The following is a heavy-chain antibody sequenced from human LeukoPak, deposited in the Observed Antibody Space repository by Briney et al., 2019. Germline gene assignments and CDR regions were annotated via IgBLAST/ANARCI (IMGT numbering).Heavy chain of an antibody. J-gene: IGHJ6*03. Sequence: ASVKVSCKASGYTFTSYDINWVRQATGQGLEWMGWMNPNSGNTGYAQKFQGRVTITRNTSISTAYMELSSLRSDDTAVYYCARESVVATIKYYYYYYMDVWGKGATVTVSS. D-gene: IGHD5-12*01. CDR2: MNPNSGNT. V-gene: IGHV1-8*03. CDR3: ARESVVATIKYYYYYYMDV. CDR1: GYTFTSYD.